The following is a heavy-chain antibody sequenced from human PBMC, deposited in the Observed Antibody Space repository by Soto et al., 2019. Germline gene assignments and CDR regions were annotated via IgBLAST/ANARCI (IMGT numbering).Heavy chain of an antibody. D-gene: IGHD2-8*01. V-gene: IGHV3-11*01. J-gene: IGHJ4*02. Sequence: QVQLVESGGGLVKPGGSLRLSCAASGFTFSDFYMSWIRQAPGKGLEWISYIRSSGTTTYYTDSVKGRFTISRDNAKNSLYLQMNTLRDEDTAVYYCARIWGGGGYALIYWGQGTLVTVSS. CDR2: IRSSGTTT. CDR1: GFTFSDFY. CDR3: ARIWGGGGYALIY.